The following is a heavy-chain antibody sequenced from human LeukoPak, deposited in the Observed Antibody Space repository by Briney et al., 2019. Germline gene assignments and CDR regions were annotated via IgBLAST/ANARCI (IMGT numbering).Heavy chain of an antibody. CDR3: AGFAGGFDP. CDR1: GYTFTDYY. Sequence: GASVKVSCKASGYTFTDYYFHWVRQAPGQRLEWMGWINPNSGGTNYAQKFQGRVTMTRDTSISTAYMELSSLRSDDTAVYYCAGFAGGFDPWGQGTLVTVSS. V-gene: IGHV1-2*02. CDR2: INPNSGGT. J-gene: IGHJ5*02.